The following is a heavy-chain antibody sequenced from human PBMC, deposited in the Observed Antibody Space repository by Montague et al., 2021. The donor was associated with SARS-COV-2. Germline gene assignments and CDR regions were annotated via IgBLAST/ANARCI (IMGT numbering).Heavy chain of an antibody. D-gene: IGHD1-7*01. CDR2: IYYSGST. Sequence: SETLSLTCTVSGDSISTSYWAWIRQPPGKGLECIGYIYYSGSTSYNSSLKGRVTISVDTSKNQFSLNLSSVTAADTAVYFCARADRRSPETTHIYYYKGMDVWGQGTTVTVSS. CDR1: GDSISTSY. CDR3: ARADRRSPETTHIYYYKGMDV. J-gene: IGHJ6*02. V-gene: IGHV4-59*01.